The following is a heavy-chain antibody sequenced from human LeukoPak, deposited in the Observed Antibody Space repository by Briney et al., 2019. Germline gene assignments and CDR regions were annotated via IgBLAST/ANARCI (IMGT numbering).Heavy chain of an antibody. CDR2: INPSGGST. Sequence: ASVKVSCKASGYTFTNYYMHWVRQAPGQGLEWMGIINPSGGSTSYAQKFQGRVTITADESTSTAYMELSSLRSEDTAVYYCAKYYYGSGSQYYFDYWGQGTLVTVSS. V-gene: IGHV1-46*01. CDR3: AKYYYGSGSQYYFDY. D-gene: IGHD3-10*01. J-gene: IGHJ4*02. CDR1: GYTFTNYY.